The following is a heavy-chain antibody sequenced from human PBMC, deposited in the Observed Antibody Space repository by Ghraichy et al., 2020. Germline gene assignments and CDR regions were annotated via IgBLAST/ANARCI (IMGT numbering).Heavy chain of an antibody. D-gene: IGHD1-14*01. CDR2: LNIDGTTV. CDR3: VRSYKDVLRHFDY. V-gene: IGHV3-74*01. Sequence: GGSLRLSCAASGFSFTDYWIHWVRQTPGRGLEWVSHLNIDGTTVNYADSVKGRFTISRDNAKNTMYLQMISLTVEDTAVYYCVRSYKDVLRHFDYWGQGTLVTVSS. J-gene: IGHJ4*02. CDR1: GFSFTDYW.